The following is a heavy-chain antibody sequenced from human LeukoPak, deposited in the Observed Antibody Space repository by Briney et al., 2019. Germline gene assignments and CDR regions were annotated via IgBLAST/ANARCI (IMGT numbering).Heavy chain of an antibody. Sequence: SETQSLTCTVSGGSISSYYWSWIRQPPGKGLEWIGYIYYSGSTNYNPSLKSRVTISVDTSKNQFSLRLSSVTAADTAVYYCARQSGWLSNFDSWGQGTLVTVSS. D-gene: IGHD3-22*01. CDR1: GGSISSYY. J-gene: IGHJ4*02. V-gene: IGHV4-59*01. CDR2: IYYSGST. CDR3: ARQSGWLSNFDS.